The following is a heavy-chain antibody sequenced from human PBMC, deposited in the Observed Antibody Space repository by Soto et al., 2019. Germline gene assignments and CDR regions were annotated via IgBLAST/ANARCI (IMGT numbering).Heavy chain of an antibody. D-gene: IGHD2-15*01. V-gene: IGHV3-23*01. CDR1: GVTFSSYA. J-gene: IGHJ4*02. Sequence: GGSLRLSCAASGVTFSSYAMSWVRQAPGKGLEWVSAISGSGGSTYYADSVKGRFTISRDNAKNSLYLQMNSLRADDTAVYYCARDIVVRAMVVAATYFRSWRQGTLVTVSS. CDR2: ISGSGGST. CDR3: ARDIVVRAMVVAATYFRS.